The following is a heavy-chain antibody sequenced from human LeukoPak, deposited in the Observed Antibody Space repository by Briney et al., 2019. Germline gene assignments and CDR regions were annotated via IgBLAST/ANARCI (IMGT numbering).Heavy chain of an antibody. Sequence: PGRSLRLSCAASGFTFSSYGMHWVRQAPGKGLEWVAGIWYDGSNKYYADSVKGRFTISRDNSKNTLYLQMNSLRAEDTAVYYCAKPRGYSYGPFDYWGQGTLVTVSS. J-gene: IGHJ4*02. CDR3: AKPRGYSYGPFDY. D-gene: IGHD5-18*01. CDR1: GFTFSSYG. V-gene: IGHV3-33*06. CDR2: IWYDGSNK.